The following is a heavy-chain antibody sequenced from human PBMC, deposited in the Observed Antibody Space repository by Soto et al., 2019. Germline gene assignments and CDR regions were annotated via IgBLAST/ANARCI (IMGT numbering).Heavy chain of an antibody. CDR3: ARAGSCGGDCYVNYYYGMDV. J-gene: IGHJ6*02. D-gene: IGHD2-21*02. CDR1: GGSISSYY. Sequence: SETLSLTGTFSGGSISSYYWSCIRQPPGNGLEWIGYIYYSGSTNYNPSLKSRVTISVDTSKNQFSLKLSSVTAAGTAVYYCARAGSCGGDCYVNYYYGMDVWGQGTTVTVSS. CDR2: IYYSGST. V-gene: IGHV4-59*01.